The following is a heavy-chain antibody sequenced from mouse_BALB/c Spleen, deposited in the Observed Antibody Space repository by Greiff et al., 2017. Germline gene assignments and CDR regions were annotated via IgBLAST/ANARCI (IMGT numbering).Heavy chain of an antibody. D-gene: IGHD2-4*01. J-gene: IGHJ3*01. CDR3: TRGHYDYDGDPWFAY. Sequence: QVQLQQPGAELVKPGASVKMSCKASGYTFTSYNMHWVKQTPGQGLEWIGAIYPGNGDTSYNQKFKGKATLTADKSSSTAYMQLSSLTSEDSAVYYCTRGHYDYDGDPWFAYWGQGTLVTVSA. V-gene: IGHV1-12*01. CDR1: GYTFTSYN. CDR2: IYPGNGDT.